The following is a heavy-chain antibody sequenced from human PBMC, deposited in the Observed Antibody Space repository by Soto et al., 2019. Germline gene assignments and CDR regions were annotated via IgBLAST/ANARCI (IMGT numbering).Heavy chain of an antibody. CDR1: GFTFGDYA. CDR3: TRDRNWNQLRLEVYYYYYGMDV. J-gene: IGHJ6*02. D-gene: IGHD1-1*01. V-gene: IGHV3-49*04. CDR2: IRSKAYGGTT. Sequence: PGGSLRLSCTASGFTFGDYAMSWVRQAPGKGLEWVGFIRSKAYGGTTEYAASVKGRFTISRDDSKSIAYLQMNSLKTEDTAVYYCTRDRNWNQLRLEVYYYYYGMDVWGQGTTVTVSS.